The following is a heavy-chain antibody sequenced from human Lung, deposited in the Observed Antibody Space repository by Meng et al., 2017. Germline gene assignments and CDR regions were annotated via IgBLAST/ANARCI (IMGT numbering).Heavy chain of an antibody. J-gene: IGHJ4*02. Sequence: PHCVARLLRPSKHLSLTCAAERGSSSGTCCSWIRQSPAKGLEWIGKNNHGGMTDYNPSLESPVPISVDTPKNQFSLRLTSMTVADTAVYYCARDRHSTILRGVIDFWGQRALVTVSS. CDR1: RGSSSGTC. V-gene: IGHV4-34*01. CDR3: ARDRHSTILRGVIDF. CDR2: NNHGGMT. D-gene: IGHD3-10*01.